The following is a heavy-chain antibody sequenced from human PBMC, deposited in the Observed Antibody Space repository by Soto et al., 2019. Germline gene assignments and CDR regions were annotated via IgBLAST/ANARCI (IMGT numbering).Heavy chain of an antibody. CDR1: GYSFTSYG. J-gene: IGHJ6*02. D-gene: IGHD3-10*01. CDR3: ARDNGFGESDV. V-gene: IGHV1-18*01. CDR2: ISAYNGNT. Sequence: QVQLVQSGAEVKKPGASVKVSCKASGYSFTSYGISWVRQAPGQGLEWMGWISAYNGNTNYAQNLQGRVTMTPDTSTSTAYMDLRRLRSDDTAVYYCARDNGFGESDVWGQGTTVTVSS.